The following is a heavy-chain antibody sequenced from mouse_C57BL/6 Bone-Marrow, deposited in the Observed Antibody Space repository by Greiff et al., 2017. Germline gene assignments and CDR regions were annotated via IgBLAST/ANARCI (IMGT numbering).Heavy chain of an antibody. CDR1: GYAFSSSW. D-gene: IGHD1-1*01. J-gene: IGHJ1*03. CDR2: IYPGDGDT. Sequence: VQLQQSGPELVKPGASVKISCKASGYAFSSSWMNWVKQRPGKGLEWIGRIYPGDGDTTYNGKFKGKAPLTVDKASSTAYMQLRSLTSADSTVYYCAGFYGSSYDWYFDVWGTGTTVTVSS. V-gene: IGHV1-82*01. CDR3: AGFYGSSYDWYFDV.